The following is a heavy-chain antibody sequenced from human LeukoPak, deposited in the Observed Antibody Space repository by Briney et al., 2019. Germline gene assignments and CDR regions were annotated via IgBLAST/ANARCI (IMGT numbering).Heavy chain of an antibody. D-gene: IGHD3-16*02. V-gene: IGHV4-34*01. CDR2: INHSGST. J-gene: IGHJ5*02. CDR3: ARVQNYDYVWGSYRPNWFDP. CDR1: GGSFSGYY. Sequence: SETLSLTCAVYGGSFSGYYWSWIRQPPGKGLEWIGEINHSGSTNYNPSLKSRVTISVDTSKNLFSLKLSSVTAADTAVYYCARVQNYDYVWGSYRPNWFDPWGQGTLVTVSS.